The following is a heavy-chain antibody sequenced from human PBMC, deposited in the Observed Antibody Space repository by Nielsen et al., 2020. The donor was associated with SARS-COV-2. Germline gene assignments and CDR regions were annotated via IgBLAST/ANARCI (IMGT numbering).Heavy chain of an antibody. D-gene: IGHD3-10*01. Sequence: WIRQPPGKGLEWVGRTRNKANSYTTEYAASVKGRFTISRDDSKNSLYLQMNSLRAEDTAVYYCARDRPLWFEELEAFDYWGQGTLVTVSS. J-gene: IGHJ4*02. CDR2: TRNKANSYTT. V-gene: IGHV3-72*01. CDR3: ARDRPLWFEELEAFDY.